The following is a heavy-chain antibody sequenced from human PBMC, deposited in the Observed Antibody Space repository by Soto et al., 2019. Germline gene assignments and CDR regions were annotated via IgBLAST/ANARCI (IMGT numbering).Heavy chain of an antibody. D-gene: IGHD5-18*01. J-gene: IGHJ6*02. Sequence: SETLSLTCTVSGGSISSGGYYWSWIRQHPGKGLEWIGYIYYSGSTYYNPSLKSRVTISVDTSKNQFSLKLSSVTAADTAVYYCARGRVGAAMVRVPGMDVWGQGTTVTVSS. CDR3: ARGRVGAAMVRVPGMDV. V-gene: IGHV4-31*03. CDR2: IYYSGST. CDR1: GGSISSGGYY.